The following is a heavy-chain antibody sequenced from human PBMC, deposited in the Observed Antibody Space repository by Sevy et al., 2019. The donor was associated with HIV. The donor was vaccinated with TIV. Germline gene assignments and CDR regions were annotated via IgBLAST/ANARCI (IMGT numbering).Heavy chain of an antibody. CDR2: MNPNSGNT. V-gene: IGHV1-8*01. CDR3: ARTPTRITIFGVVIRARGDPGCLQYYYGMAV. CDR1: GYTFTSYD. J-gene: IGHJ6*02. Sequence: ASVKVSCKASGYTFTSYDINWVRQATGQGLEWMGWMNPNSGNTGYAQKFQGRVTMTRNTYIGTAYMELSSLRTDDTAASYCARTPTRITIFGVVIRARGDPGCLQYYYGMAVWGQGTMVTVSS. D-gene: IGHD3-3*01.